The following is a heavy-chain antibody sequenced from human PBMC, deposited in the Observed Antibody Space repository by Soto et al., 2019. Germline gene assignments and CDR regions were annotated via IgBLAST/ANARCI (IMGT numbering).Heavy chain of an antibody. CDR2: INHSGRV. Sequence: QVQIQQWGAGLLKPSETLSLTCAVYGGSFSGHSWTWIRQSPGKGLEWIGDINHSGRVNYSPSLERRVTISLDTSKNQFSLTLSAVTAADTAMYYCSTRAYDTNGYYRFDPWGQGTLVTVSS. J-gene: IGHJ5*01. V-gene: IGHV4-34*01. D-gene: IGHD3-22*01. CDR1: GGSFSGHS. CDR3: STRAYDTNGYYRFDP.